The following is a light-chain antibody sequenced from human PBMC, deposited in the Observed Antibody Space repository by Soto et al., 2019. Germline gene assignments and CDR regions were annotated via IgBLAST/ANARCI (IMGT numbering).Light chain of an antibody. J-gene: IGKJ5*01. V-gene: IGKV3-15*01. CDR2: GVS. CDR3: QQHYRSPIT. Sequence: EIVWAQSPCTLCVSPGERVTLACRASQSVSSSYLAWYQEIPGQAPRLLIYGVSTRATDIPARFSGSGSGTEFTLTISSLQSEDSAVYYCQQHYRSPITFGQGTRLEIK. CDR1: QSVSSSY.